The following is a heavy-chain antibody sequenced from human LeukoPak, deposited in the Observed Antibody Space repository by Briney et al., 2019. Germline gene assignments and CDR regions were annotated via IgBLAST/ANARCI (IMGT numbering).Heavy chain of an antibody. J-gene: IGHJ4*02. CDR2: ISGSGGDT. V-gene: IGHV3-23*01. Sequence: GGSLRLSCAASGFTFSSYAMSWVRQAPGKGLEWVSVISGSGGDTDYADSVKGRFTISRDNSKNTLYLQMNSLRAEDTAIYYCAKSRVGYDYWGQGTLVTVSS. CDR3: AKSRVGYDY. D-gene: IGHD5-12*01. CDR1: GFTFSSYA.